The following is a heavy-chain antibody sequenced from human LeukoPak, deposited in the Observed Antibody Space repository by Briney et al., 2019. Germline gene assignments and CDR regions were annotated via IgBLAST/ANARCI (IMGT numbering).Heavy chain of an antibody. Sequence: GGSLRLSCAASGFTLSSYGMHWVRQAPGKGLEWVAVIWYDGSNKYYADSVKGRFTISRDNSKNTLYLQMNSLRAEDTAVYYCARNHREGRYYYYYGMDVWGQGTTVTVSS. V-gene: IGHV3-33*01. CDR2: IWYDGSNK. J-gene: IGHJ6*02. CDR3: ARNHREGRYYYYYGMDV. CDR1: GFTLSSYG.